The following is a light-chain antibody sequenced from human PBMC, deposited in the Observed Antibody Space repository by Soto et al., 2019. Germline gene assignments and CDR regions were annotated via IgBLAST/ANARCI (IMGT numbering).Light chain of an antibody. CDR1: QSVSSY. CDR3: QQSSIWPLT. CDR2: DTS. V-gene: IGKV3-11*01. Sequence: EILLTQSAATLSLCPGEITTLSCRASQSVSSYLAWYQQKPGQTPRLLIYDTSNRATGIPARFSGSGSGTDFTLTISSLEPEDFAVYYCQQSSIWPLTFGGGTKVEIK. J-gene: IGKJ4*01.